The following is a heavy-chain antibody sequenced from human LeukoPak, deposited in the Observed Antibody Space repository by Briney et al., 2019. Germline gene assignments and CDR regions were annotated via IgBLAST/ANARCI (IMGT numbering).Heavy chain of an antibody. CDR1: GYSFTGYW. CDR2: IYPGDSDT. CDR3: ASTYCSSTSCYRHDAFDI. J-gene: IGHJ3*02. D-gene: IGHD2-2*01. Sequence: GESLKISCKGSGYSFTGYWIGWVRQMPGKGLEWMGIIYPGDSDTRYSPSFQGQVTISADKSISTAYLQWSSLKASDTAMYYCASTYCSSTSCYRHDAFDIWGQGTMVTVSS. V-gene: IGHV5-51*01.